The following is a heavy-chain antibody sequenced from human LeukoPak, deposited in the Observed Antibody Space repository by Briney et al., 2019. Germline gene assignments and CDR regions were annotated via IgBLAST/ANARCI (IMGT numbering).Heavy chain of an antibody. Sequence: VASVKVSCKASGYTFTNNYLHWVRQAPGQGLEWMGMIYPRDGSTSYAQNFQGRVTVTRDTSTTTVHMELRGLRSEDTAVYYCARDQEGFDYWGQGTEVTVSS. CDR1: GYTFTNNY. V-gene: IGHV1-46*01. CDR3: ARDQEGFDY. J-gene: IGHJ4*02. CDR2: IYPRDGST.